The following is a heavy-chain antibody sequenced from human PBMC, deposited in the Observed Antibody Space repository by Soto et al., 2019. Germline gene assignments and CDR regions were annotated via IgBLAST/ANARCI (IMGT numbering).Heavy chain of an antibody. V-gene: IGHV1-8*01. CDR1: GYTFTSYD. J-gene: IGHJ5*02. Sequence: QVQLVQSGAEVKKPGASVKVSCKASGYTFTSYDINWVRQATGQGLEWMGWMNPNSGNTGYAQKFQGRVTMTRNTSISTADRELSSLRSEDTAGYYGARSGSYSSSWYSLDPWGQGTLVTVSS. D-gene: IGHD6-13*01. CDR3: ARSGSYSSSWYSLDP. CDR2: MNPNSGNT.